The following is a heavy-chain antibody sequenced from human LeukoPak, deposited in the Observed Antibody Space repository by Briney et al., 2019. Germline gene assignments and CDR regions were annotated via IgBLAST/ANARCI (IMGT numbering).Heavy chain of an antibody. Sequence: PGGSLRLSCAASGFTFSSYAMSWVRQAPGKGLEWVSAISGSGGSTYYADSVKGRFTISRDNSKNTLYLQMNSLRAEDTAVYYCARMSGDGHNFMSYWGQGTLVTVSS. CDR2: ISGSGGST. CDR1: GFTFSSYA. J-gene: IGHJ4*02. CDR3: ARMSGDGHNFMSY. D-gene: IGHD5-24*01. V-gene: IGHV3-23*01.